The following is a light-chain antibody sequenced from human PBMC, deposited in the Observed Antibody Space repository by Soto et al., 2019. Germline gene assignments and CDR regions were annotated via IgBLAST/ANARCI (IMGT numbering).Light chain of an antibody. CDR2: GAS. J-gene: IGKJ3*01. Sequence: EIVLSHSPGPLSLSLGEKATLSSRASQSGSNSYLAWYQQKPGQAPRLLIYGASNRATGIPDRFSGSGSGTDFTLTISRLEPEDFALYYCQQYDTPFTFGPGTKVDIK. CDR3: QQYDTPFT. CDR1: QSGSNSY. V-gene: IGKV3-20*01.